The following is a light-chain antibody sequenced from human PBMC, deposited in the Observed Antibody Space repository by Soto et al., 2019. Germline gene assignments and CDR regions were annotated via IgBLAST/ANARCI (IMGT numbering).Light chain of an antibody. V-gene: IGLV2-14*03. CDR3: SSYISTSTLNV. CDR2: DVS. Sequence: QSALTQPASVSGSPGHSITISCSGTSSDVGGYNYVSWYQQHPSKAPKLMIYDVSNRPSGVSNRFSGSKSGNTASLTISGLQAEDEADYYCSSYISTSTLNVFGTGTKLTVL. CDR1: SSDVGGYNY. J-gene: IGLJ1*01.